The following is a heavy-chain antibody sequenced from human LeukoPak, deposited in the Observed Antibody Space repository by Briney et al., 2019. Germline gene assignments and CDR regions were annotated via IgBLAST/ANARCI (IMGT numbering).Heavy chain of an antibody. CDR3: ARDGSGYCSGGSCYSVWFDP. J-gene: IGHJ5*02. CDR2: INPSGGST. CDR1: GYTFTSYY. Sequence: ASVKVSCKASGYTFTSYYMHWVRQAPGQGLEWMGIINPSGGSTSYAQKFQGRVTITRDMSTSTVYMELSSLRFEDTAVYYCARDGSGYCSGGSCYSVWFDPWGQGTLVTVSS. V-gene: IGHV1-46*01. D-gene: IGHD2-15*01.